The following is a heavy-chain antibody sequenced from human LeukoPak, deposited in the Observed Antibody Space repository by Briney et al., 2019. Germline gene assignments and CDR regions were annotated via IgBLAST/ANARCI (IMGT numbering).Heavy chain of an antibody. CDR1: GFTVNSNY. CDR2: IYSGGST. D-gene: IGHD6-13*01. J-gene: IGHJ5*02. V-gene: IGHV3-66*01. Sequence: GGSLRLSCAASGFTVNSNYMSWVRQAPGKGLEWVSVIYSGGSTYYADSVKGRFTISRDNSKNTLYLQMNSLRAEDTAVYYCARGIAAAGYNWFDPWGQGTLVTVSS. CDR3: ARGIAAAGYNWFDP.